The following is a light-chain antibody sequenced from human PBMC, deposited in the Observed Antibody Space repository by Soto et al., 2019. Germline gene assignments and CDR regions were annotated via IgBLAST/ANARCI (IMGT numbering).Light chain of an antibody. CDR2: DVS. J-gene: IGLJ1*01. CDR1: SSDVGAYNF. CDR3: SSYTSSGTHV. Sequence: QSVLTQPASVSGSPGQSITISCTGTSSDVGAYNFVSWYQQHPGKLPKLMIFDVSRRPSGVSDRFSGSKSGNTASLTISGLQAEDEGDYYCSSYTSSGTHVFGSGTKLTVL. V-gene: IGLV2-14*03.